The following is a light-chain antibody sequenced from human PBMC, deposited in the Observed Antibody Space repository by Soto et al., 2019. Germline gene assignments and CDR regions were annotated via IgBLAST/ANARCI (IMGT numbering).Light chain of an antibody. Sequence: EIVLTQSPGTLSLSPGERATLSCRASQSVNNNYLAWYQQKPGQAPRLLIYGPSSRATGIPDRFSGSGSLTDFTLTISRLEPEDFAVYYCQQYGSSQYTFGQGTKLEIK. V-gene: IGKV3-20*01. J-gene: IGKJ2*01. CDR1: QSVNNNY. CDR2: GPS. CDR3: QQYGSSQYT.